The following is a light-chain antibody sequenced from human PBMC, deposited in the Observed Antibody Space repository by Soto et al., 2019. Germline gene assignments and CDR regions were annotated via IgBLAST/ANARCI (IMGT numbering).Light chain of an antibody. J-gene: IGKJ2*02. CDR1: QSISSW. CDR2: QAS. CDR3: QQYNSYPRT. Sequence: DIQMTQSPSTLSASVGDRITITCRASQSISSWLAWYQQKPGKAPNLLIYQASNLASGVPSRFSGSGSGTEFTLTITRLQPDDFATYYCQQYNSYPRTFGQGTKLEI. V-gene: IGKV1-5*03.